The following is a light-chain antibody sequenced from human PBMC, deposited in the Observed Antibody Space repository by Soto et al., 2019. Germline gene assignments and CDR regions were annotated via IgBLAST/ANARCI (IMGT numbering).Light chain of an antibody. CDR1: QSFSGH. V-gene: IGKV3-11*01. J-gene: IGKJ4*01. CDR2: DAS. CDR3: QQRGNWPLT. Sequence: EIVLTQSPDTLSLSPGERATLSCRASQSFSGHLAWYQQKPGQAPRLLIYDASKRATGIPARFSGSGFGTDYTLTISSLEPEDFAVYYCQQRGNWPLTFGGGTKVEIK.